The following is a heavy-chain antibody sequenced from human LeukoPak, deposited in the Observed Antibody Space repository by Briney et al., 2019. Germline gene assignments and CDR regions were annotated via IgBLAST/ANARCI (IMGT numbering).Heavy chain of an antibody. Sequence: PSETLSLTCTVSGGSISSYYWSWVRQPAGKGLEWIGRIYTSGSTNYNPSLKSRVTMSVDTSKNQCSLKLSSVTAADTAMYYCARDRGGSPKGFAFDIWGQGTMVTVSS. D-gene: IGHD2-15*01. J-gene: IGHJ3*02. CDR2: IYTSGST. V-gene: IGHV4-4*07. CDR3: ARDRGGSPKGFAFDI. CDR1: GGSISSYY.